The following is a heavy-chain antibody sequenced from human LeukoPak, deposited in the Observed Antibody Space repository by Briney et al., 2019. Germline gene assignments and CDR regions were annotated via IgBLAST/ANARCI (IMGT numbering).Heavy chain of an antibody. CDR2: INGYGGTT. CDR3: AKTYDILTGYSPWGY. CDR1: GFTFTNYA. D-gene: IGHD3-9*01. Sequence: GGSLRPSCAASGFTFTNYAMSWVRQAPGKGLEWVSSINGYGGTTFYADSVKGRFTISRDNSKNTLYLQMNSLRAEDTAIYYCAKTYDILTGYSPWGYWGQGTLVTVSS. V-gene: IGHV3-23*01. J-gene: IGHJ4*02.